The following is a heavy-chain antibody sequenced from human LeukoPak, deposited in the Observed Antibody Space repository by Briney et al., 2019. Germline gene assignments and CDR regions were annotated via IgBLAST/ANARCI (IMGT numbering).Heavy chain of an antibody. CDR1: GYTFTGYY. D-gene: IGHD5-18*01. J-gene: IGHJ5*02. CDR3: ARGGYPNWFDP. Sequence: GASVKVSCKASGYTFTGYYMHWVRQATGQGLEWMGWMNPNSGNTGYAQKFQGRVTMTRNTSISTAYMELSSLRSEDTAVYYCARGGYPNWFDPWGQGTLVTVSS. V-gene: IGHV1-8*02. CDR2: MNPNSGNT.